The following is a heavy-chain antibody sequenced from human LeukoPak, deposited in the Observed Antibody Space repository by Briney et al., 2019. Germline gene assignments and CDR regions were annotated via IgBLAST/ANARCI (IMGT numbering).Heavy chain of an antibody. J-gene: IGHJ6*02. V-gene: IGHV4-34*01. Sequence: SETLSLTCAVYGGSFSGYYWSWIRQPPGKGLEWIGEINHSRSTNYNPSLKSRVTISVDTSKNQFSLKLSSVTAADTAVYYCARFYPREPYYYGSGSYFSTYGMDVWGQGTTVTVSS. CDR2: INHSRST. CDR1: GGSFSGYY. CDR3: ARFYPREPYYYGSGSYFSTYGMDV. D-gene: IGHD3-10*01.